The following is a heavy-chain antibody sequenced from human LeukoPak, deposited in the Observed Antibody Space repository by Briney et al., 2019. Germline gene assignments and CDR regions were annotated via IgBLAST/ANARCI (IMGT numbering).Heavy chain of an antibody. CDR2: IYYSGST. Sequence: SETLSLTCTVSGGSISSYYWSWIRQPPGKGLEWIGYIYYSGSTNYNPSLKSRVTISVDTSKNQFSLKLSSVTAADTAVYYCARTSSPGYCSSTSCGDYWGQGTLVTVSS. D-gene: IGHD2-2*01. CDR1: GGSISSYY. V-gene: IGHV4-59*12. CDR3: ARTSSPGYCSSTSCGDY. J-gene: IGHJ4*02.